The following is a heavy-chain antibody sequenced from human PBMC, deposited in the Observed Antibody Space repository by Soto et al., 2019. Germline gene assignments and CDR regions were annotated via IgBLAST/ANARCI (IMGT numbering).Heavy chain of an antibody. D-gene: IGHD2-8*01. CDR1: GYTFTSYG. V-gene: IGHV1-18*01. CDR3: ARHGNGDDY. J-gene: IGHJ4*02. CDR2: IRSYNNST. Sequence: GASVKVSCKASGYTFTSYGVNWVRQAPGQGLEWMGWIRSYNNSTNYAQKLQGRVTMTTDTSTNTAYMELRSLRSDDTAVYYCARHGNGDDYWGQGPLVTVSS.